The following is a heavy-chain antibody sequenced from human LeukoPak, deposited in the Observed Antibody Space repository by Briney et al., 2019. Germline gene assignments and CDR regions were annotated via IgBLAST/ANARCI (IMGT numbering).Heavy chain of an antibody. CDR2: IYYSGTT. CDR3: TSAYWIGFHFDS. J-gene: IGHJ4*02. CDR1: GGSISSGDYF. Sequence: SETLSLTCSVSGGSISSGDYFWTWIRQPPGKGLEYIGYIYYSGTTYYNPSLKSRITMSVDMSANQFSLRLTSVSAADTAVYYCTSAYWIGFHFDSWGQGILVSVSS. V-gene: IGHV4-30-4*01. D-gene: IGHD3-3*01.